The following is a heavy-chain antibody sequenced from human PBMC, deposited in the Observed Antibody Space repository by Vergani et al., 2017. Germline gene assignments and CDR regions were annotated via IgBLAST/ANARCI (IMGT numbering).Heavy chain of an antibody. CDR2: INHSGST. V-gene: IGHV4-34*01. CDR1: GGSFSGYY. CDR3: ARGRRVIAVAPRAFDI. Sequence: QVQLQQWGAGLLKPSETLSLTCAVYGGSFSGYYWSWIRQPPGKGLEWIGEINHSGSTNYNPSLKRRVTISVDTSKNQFSLKLSSVTAADTAVYYCARGRRVIAVAPRAFDIWGQGTMVTVSS. D-gene: IGHD6-19*01. J-gene: IGHJ3*02.